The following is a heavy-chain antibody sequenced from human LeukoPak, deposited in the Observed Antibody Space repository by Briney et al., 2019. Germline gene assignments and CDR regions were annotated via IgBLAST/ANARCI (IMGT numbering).Heavy chain of an antibody. CDR2: IYYSGST. J-gene: IGHJ6*02. CDR1: GGSVSSGSYY. CDR3: ARIGWYYDSWSGYPTSYYYYGMDV. V-gene: IGHV4-61*01. Sequence: SETLSLTCTVSGGSVSSGSYYWSWIRQPPGKGLEWIGYIYYSGSTNYNPSLKSRVTISVDTSKNQFSLKLSSVTAADTAVYYCARIGWYYDSWSGYPTSYYYYGMDVWGQGTTVTVSS. D-gene: IGHD3-3*01.